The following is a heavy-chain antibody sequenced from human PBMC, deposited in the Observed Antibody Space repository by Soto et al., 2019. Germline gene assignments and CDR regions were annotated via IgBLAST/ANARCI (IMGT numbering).Heavy chain of an antibody. V-gene: IGHV3-30*18. CDR2: ISYDGSNK. Sequence: GGSLRLSCAASGFTFSSYGMHLVRQAPGKGLEWVAVISYDGSNKYYADSVKGRFTISRDNSKNTLYLQMNSLRAEDTAVYYCAKEFRGSYFFDYWGQGTLVTVSS. D-gene: IGHD1-26*01. CDR3: AKEFRGSYFFDY. CDR1: GFTFSSYG. J-gene: IGHJ4*02.